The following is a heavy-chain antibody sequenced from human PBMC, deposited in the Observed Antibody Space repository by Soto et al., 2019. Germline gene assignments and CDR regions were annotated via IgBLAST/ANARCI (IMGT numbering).Heavy chain of an antibody. CDR2: IDPSDSYT. CDR1: GYSFTSYW. J-gene: IGHJ6*02. Sequence: GESLKISCKGSGYSFTSYWISWVRQMPGKGLEWMGRIDPSDSYTNYSPSFQGHVTISADKSISTAYLQWSSLKASDTAMYYCARALLEGYCSGGSCYRGMDVWGQGTTVTVSS. D-gene: IGHD2-15*01. V-gene: IGHV5-10-1*01. CDR3: ARALLEGYCSGGSCYRGMDV.